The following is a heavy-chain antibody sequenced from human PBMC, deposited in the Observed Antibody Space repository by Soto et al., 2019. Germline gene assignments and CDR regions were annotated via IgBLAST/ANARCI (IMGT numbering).Heavy chain of an antibody. D-gene: IGHD6-13*01. V-gene: IGHV4-39*01. CDR3: ARHWYSSSGNWLDP. CDR1: GGSISSSSYY. J-gene: IGHJ5*02. Sequence: SETLSLTCAVSGGSISSSSYYWGWIRQSPVKGLEWIGSIYYIGSTNYNPSLKSRVTLSVDTSKNHFSLRLNSVTAADTAVYFCARHWYSSSGNWLDPWGQGTQVTVSS. CDR2: IYYIGST.